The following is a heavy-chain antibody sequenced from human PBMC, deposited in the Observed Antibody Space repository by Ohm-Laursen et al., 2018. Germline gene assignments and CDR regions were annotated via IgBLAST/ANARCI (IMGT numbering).Heavy chain of an antibody. J-gene: IGHJ4*02. CDR2: ITGSGGGT. D-gene: IGHD2-15*01. Sequence: SLRLSCAASGFTFRSYWMNWVRQAPGKGLEWVSGITGSGGGTYYADSVKARFTISRDNSKNKLYLQMNSLRAVDTAVYYCAKAGYCSGGNCYRYFDYWGQGTPVTVSS. CDR1: GFTFRSYW. V-gene: IGHV3-23*01. CDR3: AKAGYCSGGNCYRYFDY.